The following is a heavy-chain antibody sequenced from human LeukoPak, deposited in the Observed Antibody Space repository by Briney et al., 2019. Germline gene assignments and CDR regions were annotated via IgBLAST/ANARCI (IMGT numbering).Heavy chain of an antibody. Sequence: SETLSLTCTVSGGSISSYYWSWIRQPPGEGLEWIGYIYYSGSTNYNPSLKSRVTISVDTSKNQFSLKLSSVTAADTAVYYCARGGYYGGNSEDYYYYMDVWGKGTTVTVSS. CDR3: ARGGYYGGNSEDYYYYMDV. D-gene: IGHD4-23*01. CDR2: IYYSGST. V-gene: IGHV4-59*01. CDR1: GGSISSYY. J-gene: IGHJ6*03.